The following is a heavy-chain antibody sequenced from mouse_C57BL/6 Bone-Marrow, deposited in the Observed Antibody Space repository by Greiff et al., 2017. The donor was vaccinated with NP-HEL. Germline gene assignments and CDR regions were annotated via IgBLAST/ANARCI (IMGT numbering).Heavy chain of an antibody. CDR2: ISSGGSYT. CDR1: GFTFSSYG. V-gene: IGHV5-6*01. J-gene: IGHJ3*01. Sequence: EVQLQESGGDLVKPGGSLKLSCAASGFTFSSYGMSWVRQTPDKRLEWVATISSGGSYTYYPDSVKGRFTISRDNAKNTLYLQMSSLKSEDTAMYYCADWFAYWGQGTLVTVSA. CDR3: ADWFAY.